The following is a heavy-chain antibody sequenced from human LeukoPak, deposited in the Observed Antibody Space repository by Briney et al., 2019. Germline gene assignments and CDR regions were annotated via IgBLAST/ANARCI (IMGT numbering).Heavy chain of an antibody. Sequence: PGGSLRRSCAASGFTVSSNYMSWVRQAPGKGLEWVSVIYSGGSTYYADSVRGRFTISRDNSKNTLYLQMNSLGAEDTAVYYCARVSYYDSSGYYFLSYVDYWGQGTLVTVSS. D-gene: IGHD3-22*01. CDR2: IYSGGST. J-gene: IGHJ4*02. V-gene: IGHV3-53*01. CDR1: GFTVSSNY. CDR3: ARVSYYDSSGYYFLSYVDY.